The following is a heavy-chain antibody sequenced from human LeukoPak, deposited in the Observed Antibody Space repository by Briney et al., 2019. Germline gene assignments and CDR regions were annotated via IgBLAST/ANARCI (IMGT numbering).Heavy chain of an antibody. CDR3: ARHAFFDSTGYYYYFDY. V-gene: IGHV4-38-2*01. J-gene: IGHJ4*02. CDR1: GYSISIGYY. CDR2: IYHSGST. Sequence: SETLSLTCAVSGYSISIGYYWAWIRQPPGKGLEWIGSIYHSGSTYYNPSLRSRVTLSMDTSKNQFSLKLSSATAADTAAYYCARHAFFDSTGYYYYFDYWGQGSLVTVSS. D-gene: IGHD3-22*01.